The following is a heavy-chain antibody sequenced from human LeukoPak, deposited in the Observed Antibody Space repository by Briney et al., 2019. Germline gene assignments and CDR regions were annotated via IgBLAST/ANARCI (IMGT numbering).Heavy chain of an antibody. CDR3: ARGIPVAGNEYFQH. CDR1: GGSISSSSYH. V-gene: IGHV4-39*07. D-gene: IGHD6-19*01. CDR2: LYSRRST. Sequence: SETLSLTCTVSGGSISSSSYHWGWIRQPPGKGLEWVGSLYSRRSTHQNPSLKSRVTISEDTSKNQFSLKLSSVTAADTAVYYCARGIPVAGNEYFQHWGQGTLVTVSS. J-gene: IGHJ1*01.